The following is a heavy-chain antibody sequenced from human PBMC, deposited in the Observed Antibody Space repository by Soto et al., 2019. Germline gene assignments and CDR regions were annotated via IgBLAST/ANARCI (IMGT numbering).Heavy chain of an antibody. V-gene: IGHV4-61*01. D-gene: IGHD2-15*01. CDR2: IYYTGST. CDR1: GGSVSSGNYY. Sequence: QVQLQESGPGLVKPSETLSLTCTVSGGSVSSGNYYWSWIRQPPGKGLEWIGFIYYTGSTSYNPSLKSRATISMDTSKTQFSLKLTSGTAADTAVYYCARALYCSGGSCSFDPWGQGTLVTVSS. J-gene: IGHJ5*02. CDR3: ARALYCSGGSCSFDP.